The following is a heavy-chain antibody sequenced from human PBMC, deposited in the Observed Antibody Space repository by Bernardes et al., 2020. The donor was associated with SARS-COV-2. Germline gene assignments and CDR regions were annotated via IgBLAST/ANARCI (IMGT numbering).Heavy chain of an antibody. D-gene: IGHD2-21*02. CDR1: GFTLDTFA. J-gene: IGHJ4*02. Sequence: VGSLSLSCATSGFTLDTFAVSWVRQAPGKGLEWVSGVSNTGDTYYAASVKGRFTISRDTSKNIVFLQMNSLRAEDTAVYYCAKDYCGSDCDFFDYWGQGTVVTVSS. V-gene: IGHV3-23*01. CDR3: AKDYCGSDCDFFDY. CDR2: VSNTGDT.